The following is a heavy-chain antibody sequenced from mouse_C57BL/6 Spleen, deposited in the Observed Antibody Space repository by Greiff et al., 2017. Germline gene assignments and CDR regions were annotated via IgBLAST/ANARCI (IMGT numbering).Heavy chain of an antibody. CDR2: ISDGGSYT. Sequence: DVKLVESGGGLVKPGGSLKLSCAASGFTFSSYAMSWVRQTPEKRLEWVATISDGGSYTYYPDNVKGRFTISRDNAKNNLYLQMSHLKSEDTAMYYCARDDDGYYLAWFAYWGQGTLVTVSA. D-gene: IGHD2-3*01. V-gene: IGHV5-4*01. CDR3: ARDDDGYYLAWFAY. CDR1: GFTFSSYA. J-gene: IGHJ3*01.